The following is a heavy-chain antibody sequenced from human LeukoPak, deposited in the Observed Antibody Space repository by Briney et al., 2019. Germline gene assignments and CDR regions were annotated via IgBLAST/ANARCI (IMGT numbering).Heavy chain of an antibody. Sequence: GRSLRLSCAASGFTFSSYAMHWVRQAPGKGLEWVAVISYDGSNKYYADSVKGRFTISRDNSKNTLYLQMNSLRAEDTAVYYCAREPEGGNVDYWGQGTLVTVSS. D-gene: IGHD1-1*01. V-gene: IGHV3-30*04. CDR2: ISYDGSNK. CDR3: AREPEGGNVDY. J-gene: IGHJ4*02. CDR1: GFTFSSYA.